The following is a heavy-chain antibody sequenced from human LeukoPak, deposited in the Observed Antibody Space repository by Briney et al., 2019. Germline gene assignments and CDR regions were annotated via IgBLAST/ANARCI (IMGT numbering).Heavy chain of an antibody. Sequence: SETLSLTCTVSGGSISSYYWTWIRQPAGKGLEWIGRMYSIGSTNYNPSLRSRVTISADTSKNQFSLKLSSVTAADTAVYYCAASGGYSGYGAVFDPWGQGTLVTVSS. V-gene: IGHV4-4*07. CDR3: AASGGYSGYGAVFDP. J-gene: IGHJ5*02. CDR2: MYSIGST. CDR1: GGSISSYY. D-gene: IGHD5-12*01.